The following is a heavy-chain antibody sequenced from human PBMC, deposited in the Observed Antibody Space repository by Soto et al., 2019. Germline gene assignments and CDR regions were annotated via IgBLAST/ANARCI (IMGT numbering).Heavy chain of an antibody. J-gene: IGHJ6*02. CDR3: ARNDYGDYRRYYYYYGMDV. Sequence: SVKVSCKASGGTFSSYAISWVRQAPGQGLEWMGGIIPIFGTANYAQKFQGRVTITADESTSTAYMELSSLRSEDTAVYYCARNDYGDYRRYYYYYGMDVWGQGTEVTVYS. D-gene: IGHD4-17*01. V-gene: IGHV1-69*13. CDR2: IIPIFGTA. CDR1: GGTFSSYA.